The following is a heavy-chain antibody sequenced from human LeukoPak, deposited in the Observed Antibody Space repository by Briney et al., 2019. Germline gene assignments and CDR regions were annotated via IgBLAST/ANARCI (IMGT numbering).Heavy chain of an antibody. V-gene: IGHV4-34*01. CDR3: ARGPHFYGDYIRSFPDAFHL. CDR1: GESCRSYF. Sequence: TSETLSLSGGVSGESCRSYFWSWIRQSPGEGLEWLGQIRHGGVTTYNPSLMGRVTISVDTSNNQFSLIWTSVTAADTAAYYCARGPHFYGDYIRSFPDAFHLWGRGTVVSISS. D-gene: IGHD4-17*01. CDR2: IRHGGVT. J-gene: IGHJ3*01.